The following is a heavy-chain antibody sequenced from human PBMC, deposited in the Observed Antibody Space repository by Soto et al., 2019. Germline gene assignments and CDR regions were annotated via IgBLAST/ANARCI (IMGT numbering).Heavy chain of an antibody. Sequence: EVQLVESGGGLVKPGGSLRLSCAASGFTFSSYSMNWVRQAPGKGLEWVSSISSSSSYIYYADSVKGRFTISRDNAKNSLYLQMNSLSAEDTAVYYCARDKPQWSGYDFDYWGQGTPVTVSS. D-gene: IGHD5-12*01. CDR2: ISSSSSYI. V-gene: IGHV3-21*01. J-gene: IGHJ4*02. CDR1: GFTFSSYS. CDR3: ARDKPQWSGYDFDY.